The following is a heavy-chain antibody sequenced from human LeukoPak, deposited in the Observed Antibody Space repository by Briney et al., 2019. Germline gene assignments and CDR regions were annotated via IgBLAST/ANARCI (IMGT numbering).Heavy chain of an antibody. V-gene: IGHV1-8*02. Sequence: ASVKVSCKASGGTFSSYAISWVRQATGQGLEWMGWMNPNSGNTGYAQKFQGRVTMTRNTSISTAYMELSSLRSEDTAVYYCARGPIRSSSWYLLGDETYNWFDPWGQGTLVTVSS. CDR1: GGTFSSYA. J-gene: IGHJ5*02. CDR2: MNPNSGNT. CDR3: ARGPIRSSSWYLLGDETYNWFDP. D-gene: IGHD6-13*01.